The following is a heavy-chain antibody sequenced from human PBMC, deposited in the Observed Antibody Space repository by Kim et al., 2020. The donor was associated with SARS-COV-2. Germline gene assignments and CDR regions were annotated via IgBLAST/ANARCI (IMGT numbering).Heavy chain of an antibody. CDR3: ARDNSYGSPFDY. D-gene: IGHD5-18*01. J-gene: IGHJ4*02. CDR2: IWYDGSNK. CDR1: GFTFSSYG. V-gene: IGHV3-33*08. Sequence: GGSLRLSCAASGFTFSSYGMHWVRQAPGKGLEWVAVIWYDGSNKYYADSVKARFTISRDNSKNTLYLQMNSLRAEDTAVYYCARDNSYGSPFDYWGQGTLVTVSS.